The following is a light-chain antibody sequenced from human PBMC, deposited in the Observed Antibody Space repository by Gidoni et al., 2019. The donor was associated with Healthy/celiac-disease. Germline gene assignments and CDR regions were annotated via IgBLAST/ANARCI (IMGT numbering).Light chain of an antibody. J-gene: IGKJ4*01. V-gene: IGKV3-15*01. CDR1: QSVSSN. CDR2: GAS. Sequence: EIVMTQSPATLSVSPGARATLSCRARQSVSSNLAWYQQKPGQAPRLLIYGASTRATGIPARFSGSGSGTEFTLTISSLQSEDFAVYYCQQYNNWPPVTFGGGTKVEIK. CDR3: QQYNNWPPVT.